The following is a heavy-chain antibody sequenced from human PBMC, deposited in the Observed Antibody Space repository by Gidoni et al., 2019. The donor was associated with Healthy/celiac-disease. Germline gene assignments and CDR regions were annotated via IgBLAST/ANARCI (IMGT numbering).Heavy chain of an antibody. J-gene: IGHJ2*01. Sequence: QVQLVESGGGVVQPGRSLRLSCAASGFTFISYAMHWVRQAPGKGLEWVAVISYDGSNKYYADSVKGRFTISRDNSKNTLYLQMNSLRAEDTAVYYCARAESYGDYMGWYFDLWGRGTLVTVSS. V-gene: IGHV3-30-3*01. CDR1: GFTFISYA. D-gene: IGHD4-17*01. CDR3: ARAESYGDYMGWYFDL. CDR2: ISYDGSNK.